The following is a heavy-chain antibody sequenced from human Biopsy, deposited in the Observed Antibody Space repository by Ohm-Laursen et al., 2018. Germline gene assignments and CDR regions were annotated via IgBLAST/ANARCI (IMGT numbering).Heavy chain of an antibody. Sequence: SLRLSCAAFGVTLSGYGMNWVRQAPGKGLEWVSSISASSSYIHYADSVKGRFTASRDNTKNSLYLQMNSLRAADTAIYYCATELLPPGVGGPWLDSWGQGTPVTVSS. V-gene: IGHV3-21*06. CDR3: ATELLPPGVGGPWLDS. CDR2: ISASSSYI. D-gene: IGHD3-10*01. CDR1: GVTLSGYG. J-gene: IGHJ5*01.